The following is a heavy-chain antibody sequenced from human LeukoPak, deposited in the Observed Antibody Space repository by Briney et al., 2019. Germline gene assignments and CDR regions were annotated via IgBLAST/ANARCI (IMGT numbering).Heavy chain of an antibody. CDR3: ARRWIFWYFDL. V-gene: IGHV4-38-2*01. CDR2: IYHSGST. CDR1: GYSISSGYY. D-gene: IGHD2-2*03. J-gene: IGHJ2*01. Sequence: SETLSLTCAVSGYSISSGYYWGWIRQPPGKGLEWIGSIYHSGSTYSNPSLKSRVTISVDTSKNQFSLKLSSVTAADTAVYYCARRWIFWYFDLWGRGTLVTVSS.